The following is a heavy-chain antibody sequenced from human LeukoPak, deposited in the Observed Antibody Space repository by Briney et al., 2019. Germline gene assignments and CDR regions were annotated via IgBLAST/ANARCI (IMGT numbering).Heavy chain of an antibody. Sequence: ASVKVSCKASGYAFTGYYMHWVRQAPGQGLEWMGWINPNSGGTNYAQKFQGWVTMTRDTSISTAYMELSRLRSDDTAVYYCARARPSGSYSYYYYYGMDVWGQGTTVTVSS. CDR3: ARARPSGSYSYYYYYGMDV. CDR1: GYAFTGYY. CDR2: INPNSGGT. J-gene: IGHJ6*02. D-gene: IGHD1-26*01. V-gene: IGHV1-2*04.